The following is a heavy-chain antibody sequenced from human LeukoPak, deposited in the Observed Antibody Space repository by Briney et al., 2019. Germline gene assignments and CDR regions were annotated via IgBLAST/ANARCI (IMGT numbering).Heavy chain of an antibody. CDR3: AGGFPAISSSGWFIDY. CDR2: INHSGST. V-gene: IGHV4-34*01. J-gene: IGHJ4*02. Sequence: SETLSLACAVYGGSFSGYYWSWIRQPPGKGLEWIGEINHSGSTNYNPSLKSRVTISVDTSKNQFSLKLSSVTAADTAVYYCAGGFPAISSSGWFIDYWGQGTLVTVSS. D-gene: IGHD6-19*01. CDR1: GGSFSGYY.